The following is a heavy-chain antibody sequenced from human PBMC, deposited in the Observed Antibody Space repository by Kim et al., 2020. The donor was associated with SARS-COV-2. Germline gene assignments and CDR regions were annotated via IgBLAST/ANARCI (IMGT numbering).Heavy chain of an antibody. V-gene: IGHV1-46*01. CDR3: AREGGGDCKIGMCPGLEY. CDR2: INPSGGFT. Sequence: ASVKVSCKTSGYTFINFYIHWVRQAPGQGLEWMGMINPSGGFTTYAEKFEGRVTVTSDTSTNMVYMDLSGLTSDDTAVYYCAREGGGDCKIGMCPGLEYWGQGTLVTVSS. D-gene: IGHD1-26*01. CDR1: GYTFINFY. J-gene: IGHJ4*02.